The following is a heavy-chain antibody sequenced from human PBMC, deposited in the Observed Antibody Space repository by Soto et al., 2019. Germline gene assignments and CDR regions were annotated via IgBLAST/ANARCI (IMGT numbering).Heavy chain of an antibody. CDR2: VYYRGRS. CDR1: DGSVSNSNYY. V-gene: IGHV4-39*01. Sequence: SATLSLTCTVSDGSVSNSNYYWGWIRQSPGKGLEWIGSVYYRGRSYSKSSVKSRVTISVDTSKNQFSLNLNSVTASDTAVYYCVSQRTSVLTQAYFDYWGPGALVTVS. J-gene: IGHJ4*02. CDR3: VSQRTSVLTQAYFDY. D-gene: IGHD2-8*01.